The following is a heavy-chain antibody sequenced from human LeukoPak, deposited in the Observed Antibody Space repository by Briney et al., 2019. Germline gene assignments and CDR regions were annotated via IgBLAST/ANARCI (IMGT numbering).Heavy chain of an antibody. V-gene: IGHV4-61*02. J-gene: IGHJ4*02. Sequence: SQTLSLTCTVSGGSISSGSYYWSWIRQPAGKGLEWIGRIYTSGSTNYNPSLKSRVTISVDTSKNQFSLKLSSVTAADTAVYYCARPGGHIAVAEGHYFDYWGQGTLVTVSS. D-gene: IGHD6-19*01. CDR2: IYTSGST. CDR3: ARPGGHIAVAEGHYFDY. CDR1: GGSISSGSYY.